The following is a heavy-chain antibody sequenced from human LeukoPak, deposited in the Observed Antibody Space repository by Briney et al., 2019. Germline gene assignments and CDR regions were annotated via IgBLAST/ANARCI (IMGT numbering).Heavy chain of an antibody. Sequence: GASVKVSCKAYGYNFTTHTMHWVRQAPGQGLEWMGWINTNTGNPTYAQGFTGRFVFSLDTSVSTAYLQISSLKAEDTAVYYCASLVRDSGSEGGPGFFQHWGQGTLLIVSS. CDR2: INTNTGNP. CDR1: GYNFTTHT. J-gene: IGHJ1*01. V-gene: IGHV7-4-1*02. CDR3: ASLVRDSGSEGGPGFFQH. D-gene: IGHD3-10*01.